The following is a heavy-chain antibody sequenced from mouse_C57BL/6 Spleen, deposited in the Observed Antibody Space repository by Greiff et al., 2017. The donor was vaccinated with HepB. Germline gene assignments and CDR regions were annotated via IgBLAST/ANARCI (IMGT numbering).Heavy chain of an antibody. V-gene: IGHV5-9-1*02. Sequence: EVKVVESGEGLVKPGGSLKLSCAASGFTFSSYAMSWVRQTPEKRLEWVAYISSGGDYIYYADTVKGRFTISRDNARNTLYLQMSSLKSEDTAMYYCTRDGSTMISYWYFDVWGTGTTVTVSS. D-gene: IGHD2-4*01. J-gene: IGHJ1*03. CDR1: GFTFSSYA. CDR3: TRDGSTMISYWYFDV. CDR2: ISSGGDYI.